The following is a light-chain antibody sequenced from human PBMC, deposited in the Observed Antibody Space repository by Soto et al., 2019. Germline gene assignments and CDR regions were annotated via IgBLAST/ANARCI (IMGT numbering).Light chain of an antibody. V-gene: IGKV1-27*01. Sequence: DIQMTQSPSSLSASVGDRVTITCRASQDISNSLAWYQQKPGKAPKVLIYATSILQAGVRARFSGSGSGTDFTLTISSLQPEDVATYYCQNYNSSSLTFGGGTKVEI. CDR2: ATS. CDR3: QNYNSSSLT. CDR1: QDISNS. J-gene: IGKJ4*01.